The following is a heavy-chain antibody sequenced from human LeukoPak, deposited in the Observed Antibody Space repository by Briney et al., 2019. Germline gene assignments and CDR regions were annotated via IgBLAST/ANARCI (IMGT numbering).Heavy chain of an antibody. CDR3: ARLSAMVAYFDY. CDR2: IYYSGST. J-gene: IGHJ4*02. D-gene: IGHD4/OR15-4a*01. Sequence: TSETLSLTCTVSGGSISSYYWSWIRQPPGKGLEWIGYIYYSGSTNYNPSLKSRVTISVDTSKNQFSLKLSSVTAADTAVYYCARLSAMVAYFDYWGQGTLVTVSS. CDR1: GGSISSYY. V-gene: IGHV4-59*08.